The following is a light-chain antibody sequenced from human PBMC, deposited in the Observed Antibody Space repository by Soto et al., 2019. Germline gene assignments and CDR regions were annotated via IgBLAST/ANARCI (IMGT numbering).Light chain of an antibody. J-gene: IGKJ1*01. CDR1: QSISSG. CDR2: KAS. CDR3: QQYNSSWT. V-gene: IGKV1-5*03. Sequence: DIQMTQSPSTLSASVGDRVTITCRSSQSISSGLAWYQQKPGKAPKLLIYKASSLESGVPSRFSGRGSGTEFTLTISSLQPDDFSTYYCQQYNSSWTFGQGTKVEIK.